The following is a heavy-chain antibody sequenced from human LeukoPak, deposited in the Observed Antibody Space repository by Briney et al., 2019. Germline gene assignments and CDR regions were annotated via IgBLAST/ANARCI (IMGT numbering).Heavy chain of an antibody. CDR2: IDKGPNT. CDR3: ARDLIDGSDGNFDY. CDR1: GFTFNSYD. Sequence: GGSLRLSCAASGFTFNSYDMYWVRQVIGKGLEWVSAIDKGPNTYYSDSVKGRFTISRDNVKNFLYLQMNSLRAEDTAVYYCARDLIDGSDGNFDYWGQGTLVTVSS. J-gene: IGHJ4*02. V-gene: IGHV3-13*01. D-gene: IGHD5-12*01.